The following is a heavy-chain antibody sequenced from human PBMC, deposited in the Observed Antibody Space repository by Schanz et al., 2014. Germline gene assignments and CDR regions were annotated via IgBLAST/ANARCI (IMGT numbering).Heavy chain of an antibody. V-gene: IGHV1-46*03. D-gene: IGHD6-19*01. J-gene: IGHJ4*02. CDR2: IDLSSSTT. CDR3: ARVKAVAGTGYDF. Sequence: QVQLVQSGAEVKKPGASVMVSCKASGYTFTTYYIHWVRQAPGQGLEWMGVIDLSSSTTTYAQKCQGSVAMTSDTSTSTDHMELSSLRSEDTAVYFCARVKAVAGTGYDFWGQGTLVAVSP. CDR1: GYTFTTYY.